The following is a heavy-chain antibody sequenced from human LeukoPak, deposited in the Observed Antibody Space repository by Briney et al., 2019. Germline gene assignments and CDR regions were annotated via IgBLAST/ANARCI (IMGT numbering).Heavy chain of an antibody. V-gene: IGHV3-64*01. D-gene: IGHD6-13*01. CDR1: GFTFSSYA. CDR3: ARLRSSSWYGGYFDY. J-gene: IGHJ4*02. CDR2: ISSNGGST. Sequence: GGSLRLSCAASGFTFSSYAMSWVRQAPGKGLEWVSAISSNGGSTYYANSVKGRFTISRDNSKNTLYLQMGSLRAEDMAVYYCARLRSSSWYGGYFDYWGQGTLVTVSS.